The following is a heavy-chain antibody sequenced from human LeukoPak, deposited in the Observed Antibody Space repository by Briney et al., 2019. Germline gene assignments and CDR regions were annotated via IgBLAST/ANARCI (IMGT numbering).Heavy chain of an antibody. Sequence: SETLSLTCTVSSGSISSSSYYWGWIRQPPGKGLEWIGSIYYSGSTYYNPSLKSRVTISVDTSKNQFSLKLSSVTAADTAVYYCAGDVGSRSYGLYYFDYWGQGTLVTVSS. V-gene: IGHV4-39*07. CDR1: SGSISSSSYY. D-gene: IGHD5-18*01. CDR3: AGDVGSRSYGLYYFDY. CDR2: IYYSGST. J-gene: IGHJ4*02.